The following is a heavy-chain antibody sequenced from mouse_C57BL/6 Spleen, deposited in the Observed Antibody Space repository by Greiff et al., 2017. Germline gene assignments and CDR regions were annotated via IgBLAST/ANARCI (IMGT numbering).Heavy chain of an antibody. J-gene: IGHJ1*03. V-gene: IGHV5-6*01. CDR3: ARHRGSNYSYWYFDV. CDR2: ISSGGSYT. CDR1: GFTFSSYG. D-gene: IGHD2-5*01. Sequence: EVKLQESGGDLVKPGGSLKLSCAASGFTFSSYGMSWVRQTPDKRLEWVATISSGGSYTYYPDSVKGRFTISRDNAKNTLYLQMSSLKSEDTAMYYCARHRGSNYSYWYFDVWGTGTTVTVSS.